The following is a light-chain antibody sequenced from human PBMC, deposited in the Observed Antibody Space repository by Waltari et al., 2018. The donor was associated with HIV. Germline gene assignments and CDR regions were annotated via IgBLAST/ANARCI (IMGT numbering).Light chain of an antibody. CDR1: QSLVHSDGNTY. CDR3: MQATQSPLT. J-gene: IGKJ4*01. V-gene: IGKV2-24*01. Sequence: DIVMTQTPLSSPVTLGQPASISCRSSQSLVHSDGNTYLSWLHQRPGQPPRLLMYGISNRFSGVPDRFSGSGAGTDFTLRISRVEAEDVGIYYCMQATQSPLTLGGGTKVVIK. CDR2: GIS.